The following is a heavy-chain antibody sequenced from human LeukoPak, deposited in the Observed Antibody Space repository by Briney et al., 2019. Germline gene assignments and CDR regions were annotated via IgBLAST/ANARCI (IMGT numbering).Heavy chain of an antibody. J-gene: IGHJ4*02. CDR1: GFTFSSYE. D-gene: IGHD1-7*01. CDR3: ARATGTTNY. V-gene: IGHV3-48*03. CDR2: ISSSGSTI. Sequence: GGSPRLSCAASGFTFSSYEMNWVRQAPGKGLEWVSYISSSGSTIYYADSVKGRFTISRDNAKNSLYLQMNSLRAEDTAVYYCARATGTTNYWGQGTLVTVSS.